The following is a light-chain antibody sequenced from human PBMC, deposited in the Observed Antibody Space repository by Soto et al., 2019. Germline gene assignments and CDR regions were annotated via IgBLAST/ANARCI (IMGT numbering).Light chain of an antibody. Sequence: QSVLTQPPSASGSPGQSVAISCTGTSSDIGGYDYVSWYQQHPGKAPKLIIYEVNKRPSGVPDRFSGSKSGNTASLTVSGLQAEDEADYYCTSYVANINYVFGTGTKVTVL. CDR3: TSYVANINYV. CDR2: EVN. CDR1: SSDIGGYDY. J-gene: IGLJ1*01. V-gene: IGLV2-8*01.